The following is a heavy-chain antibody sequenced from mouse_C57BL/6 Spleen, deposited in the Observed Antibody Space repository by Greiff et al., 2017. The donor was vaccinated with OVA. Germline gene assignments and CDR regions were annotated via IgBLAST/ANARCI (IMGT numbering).Heavy chain of an antibody. D-gene: IGHD2-5*01. CDR1: GYTFTSYW. V-gene: IGHV1-69*01. CDR2: IDPSDSYT. J-gene: IGHJ2*01. CDR3: ARPYSNYGLYYFDY. Sequence: QVQLKQPGAELVMPGASVKLSCKASGYTFTSYWMHWVKQRPGQGLEWIGEIDPSDSYTNYNQKFKGKSTLTVDKSSSTAYMQLSSLTSEDSAVYYCARPYSNYGLYYFDYWGQGTTLTVSS.